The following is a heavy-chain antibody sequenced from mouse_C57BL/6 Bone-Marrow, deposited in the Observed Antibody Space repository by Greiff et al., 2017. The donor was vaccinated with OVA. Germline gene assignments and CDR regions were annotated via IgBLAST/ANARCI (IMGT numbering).Heavy chain of an antibody. V-gene: IGHV1-69*01. CDR1: GYTFTSYW. CDR2: IDPSDSYT. J-gene: IGHJ2*01. D-gene: IGHD1-1*01. Sequence: VKQSCKASGYTFTSYWMHWVKQRPGQGLEWIGEIDPSDSYTNYNQKFKGKSTLTVDKSSSTAYMQLSSLTSEDSAVYYCAREGDLLTLDYWGQGTTLTVSS. CDR3: AREGDLLTLDY.